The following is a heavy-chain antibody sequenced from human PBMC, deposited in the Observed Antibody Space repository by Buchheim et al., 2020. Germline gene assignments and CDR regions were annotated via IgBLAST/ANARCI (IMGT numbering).Heavy chain of an antibody. V-gene: IGHV4-39*07. CDR2: IYYSGST. Sequence: QLQLQESGPGLVKPSETLSLTCTVSGGSISSSSYYWGWIRQPPGKGLKWIGSIYYSGSTYYNPSLKSRVTISVDTSKNQFSLKLSSVTAADTAVYYCARVPASDAFDYWGQGTL. J-gene: IGHJ4*02. CDR3: ARVPASDAFDY. CDR1: GGSISSSSYY. D-gene: IGHD3-10*01.